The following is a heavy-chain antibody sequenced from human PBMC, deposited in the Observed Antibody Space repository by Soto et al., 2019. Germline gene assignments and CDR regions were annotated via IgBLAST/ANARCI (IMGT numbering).Heavy chain of an antibody. CDR2: ISGGVGST. CDR1: GFTFINYA. J-gene: IGHJ4*02. D-gene: IGHD3-22*01. V-gene: IGHV3-23*01. CDR3: AQSYDSSGYSRPGVK. Sequence: GGSLRLSCAASGFTFINYAMSWVRQAPGKGLQWVSGISGGVGSTYYADSVRGRFTISRDNSKNMLYLQINSLRADDTAVYYCAQSYDSSGYSRPGVKWGQGTLVTVSS.